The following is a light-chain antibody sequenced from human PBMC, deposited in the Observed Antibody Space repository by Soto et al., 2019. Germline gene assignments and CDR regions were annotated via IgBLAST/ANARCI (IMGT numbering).Light chain of an antibody. CDR2: VAS. Sequence: DIQMTQSPSSLSASVGNRVTITCQASQDIATYLNWYQQKPGKAPNLLIYVASNLETGVSSRFSGGGSGTHFTFTISNLQPEDIATYYCQQYDNLPPTWTFGQGTKADIK. V-gene: IGKV1-33*01. CDR1: QDIATY. CDR3: QQYDNLPPTWT. J-gene: IGKJ1*01.